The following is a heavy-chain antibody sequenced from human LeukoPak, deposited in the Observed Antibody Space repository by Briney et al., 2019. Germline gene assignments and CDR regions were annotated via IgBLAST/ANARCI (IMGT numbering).Heavy chain of an antibody. CDR3: ARHYYDSSGYWSPPGDY. Sequence: SETLSLTCSGLGGSINNASYHWGWIRHPPGKGLEWIGSICYNGSTYYSPSLNSRLTIYVDTSKNHFSLRLTSVTAADTAVYYCARHYYDSSGYWSPPGDYWAQGPLVTVSS. D-gene: IGHD3-22*01. CDR1: GGSINNASYH. V-gene: IGHV4-39*01. CDR2: ICYNGST. J-gene: IGHJ4*02.